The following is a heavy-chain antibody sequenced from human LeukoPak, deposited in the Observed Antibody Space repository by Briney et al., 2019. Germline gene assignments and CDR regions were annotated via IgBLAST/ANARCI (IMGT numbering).Heavy chain of an antibody. CDR2: IYYSGST. J-gene: IGHJ4*02. D-gene: IGHD4-11*01. CDR3: AREWQYQFDS. V-gene: IGHV4-59*12. CDR1: GGSISSYY. Sequence: PSETLSLTCTVSGGSISSYYWSWIRQPPGEGLEWIGYIYYSGSTNYNPSLKSRVTISVDTSKNLFSLKVTSVTAADTAVYYCAREWQYQFDSWGQGSLVTVSS.